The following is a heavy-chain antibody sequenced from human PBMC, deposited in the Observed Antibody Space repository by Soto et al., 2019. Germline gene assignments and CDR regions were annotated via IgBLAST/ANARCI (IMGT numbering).Heavy chain of an antibody. Sequence: GGSLRLSCTASGFTCGDYARSWFRQAPGKGLEWVGFIRSKAYGGTTEYAASVKGRFTIPRDDSKSIAYLQMNSLKTEDTAVYYCTRPEGSSWYGYYYYGMDVWRQGTTVTVSS. CDR2: IRSKAYGGTT. CDR3: TRPEGSSWYGYYYYGMDV. V-gene: IGHV3-49*03. J-gene: IGHJ6*02. D-gene: IGHD6-13*01. CDR1: GFTCGDYA.